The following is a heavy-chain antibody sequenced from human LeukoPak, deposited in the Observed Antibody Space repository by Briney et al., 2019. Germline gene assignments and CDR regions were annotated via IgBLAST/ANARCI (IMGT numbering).Heavy chain of an antibody. V-gene: IGHV4-31*03. J-gene: IGHJ3*02. CDR3: ASADYDMAFDI. CDR1: GGSISSGGYY. Sequence: PSETLSLTCTVPGGSISSGGYYWSWIRQHPGTGLEWIGYIYYSGSTLYNPSLKTRFPMSVETSKNQFSLKLSSVTAADTAAYYCASADYDMAFDIWGQGTMVTVSS. D-gene: IGHD3-9*01. CDR2: IYYSGST.